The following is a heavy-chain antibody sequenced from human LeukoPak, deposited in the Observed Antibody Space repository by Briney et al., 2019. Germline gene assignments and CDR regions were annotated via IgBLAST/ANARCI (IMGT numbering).Heavy chain of an antibody. D-gene: IGHD5-18*01. CDR3: ARVEGSAWIQLWLPY. CDR1: GFSFSSYW. V-gene: IGHV3-66*01. Sequence: GGSLRLSCAASGFSFSSYWRHWVRQAPGKGLEWVSVIYSGGSTYYADSVKGRFTISRDNSKNTLYLQMNSLRAEDTAVYYCARVEGSAWIQLWLPYWGQGTLVTVSS. CDR2: IYSGGST. J-gene: IGHJ4*02.